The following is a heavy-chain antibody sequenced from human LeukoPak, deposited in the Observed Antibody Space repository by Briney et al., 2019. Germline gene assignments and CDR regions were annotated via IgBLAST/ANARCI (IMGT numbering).Heavy chain of an antibody. CDR2: ITSGSSYI. CDR1: GFTFSSYN. Sequence: GGSLRLSCAASGFTFSSYNMNWVRQAPGKGLEWVSSITSGSSYIYYADSVKGRFTISRDNAKNSLYLQMNSLRAEDTAVYYCARSNYGDYVYYYYYMDVWGKGTTVTVSS. CDR3: ARSNYGDYVYYYYYMDV. J-gene: IGHJ6*03. D-gene: IGHD4-17*01. V-gene: IGHV3-21*01.